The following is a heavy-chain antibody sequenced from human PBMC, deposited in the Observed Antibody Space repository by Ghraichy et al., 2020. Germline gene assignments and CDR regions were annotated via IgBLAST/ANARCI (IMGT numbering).Heavy chain of an antibody. J-gene: IGHJ6*02. Sequence: GESLNISCAASGFTFSSYGMHWVRQAPGKGLEWVAVISYDGSNKYYADSVKGRFTISRDNSKNTLYLQMNSLRAEDTAVYYCAKDLVPRIAVAGYYYYGMDVWGQGTTVTVSS. V-gene: IGHV3-30*18. CDR3: AKDLVPRIAVAGYYYYGMDV. CDR1: GFTFSSYG. D-gene: IGHD6-19*01. CDR2: ISYDGSNK.